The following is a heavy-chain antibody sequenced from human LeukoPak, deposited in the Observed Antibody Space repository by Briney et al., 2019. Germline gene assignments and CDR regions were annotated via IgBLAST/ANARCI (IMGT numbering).Heavy chain of an antibody. CDR1: AFTVSNNY. D-gene: IGHD2-2*01. V-gene: IGHV3-53*01. Sequence: QSGGSLRLFCAASAFTVSNNYMSWVRQAPGKGLEWVSVIYSGGSTYYADSVKGRFTISRDNSKNTLYLQMNSLRAEDTAVYYCARHCSSTSCYYYGMDVWGQGTTVTVSS. J-gene: IGHJ6*02. CDR2: IYSGGST. CDR3: ARHCSSTSCYYYGMDV.